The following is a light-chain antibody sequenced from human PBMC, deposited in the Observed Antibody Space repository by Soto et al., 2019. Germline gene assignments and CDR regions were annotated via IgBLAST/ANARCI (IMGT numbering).Light chain of an antibody. CDR1: QDISNS. V-gene: IGKV1-17*03. Sequence: DIQMTQSPSAMSASVGDRVTITCRASQDISNSLAWLQQRPGKVPKRLIYPAPSLQSGVPSRFSGSRSGTEFTLTISSRQPEDFATYYCLQHKTFPWTFGQGTKVEIK. CDR2: PAP. J-gene: IGKJ1*01. CDR3: LQHKTFPWT.